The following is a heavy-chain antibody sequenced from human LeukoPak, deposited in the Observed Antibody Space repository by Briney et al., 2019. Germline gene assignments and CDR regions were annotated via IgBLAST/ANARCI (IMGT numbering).Heavy chain of an antibody. CDR2: IYYSGGI. V-gene: IGHV4-39*01. CDR1: GDSITRNTYH. Sequence: PPETLSLTCIVSGDSITRNTYHWGWVRQPPGKGLEWIGTIYYSGGIYYNQSLMGRVALSVDTSKNQFSLKLTSVTAADTAVYYCGRLNTDWGFLFDSWGQGTLVTVSS. D-gene: IGHD7-27*01. J-gene: IGHJ4*02. CDR3: GRLNTDWGFLFDS.